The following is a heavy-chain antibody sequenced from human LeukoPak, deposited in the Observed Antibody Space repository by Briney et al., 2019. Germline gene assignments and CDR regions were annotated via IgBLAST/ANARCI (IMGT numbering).Heavy chain of an antibody. Sequence: SETLSLTCAVSGDSISSSYYYWGWLRQPPGKGLEWIGTIYYSGSTYYNPSLKSRVTISVDRSKNQFSLKLSSVTAADTAVYYCARARLPWFDPWGQGTLVTVSS. CDR1: GDSISSSYYY. CDR3: ARARLPWFDP. CDR2: IYYSGST. D-gene: IGHD5/OR15-5a*01. J-gene: IGHJ5*02. V-gene: IGHV4-39*07.